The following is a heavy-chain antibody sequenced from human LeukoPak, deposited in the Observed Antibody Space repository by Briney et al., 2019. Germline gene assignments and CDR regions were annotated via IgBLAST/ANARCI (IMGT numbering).Heavy chain of an antibody. V-gene: IGHV3-21*06. CDR1: GFTVRAYT. D-gene: IGHD4-17*01. Sequence: GRSLRLSCVTSGFTVRAYTMNWVRQAPGKGLEWVASITSTSSYIYHADSLRGRFTIPRDNDENSLFPPMNSLRAEDTAVYYCTRDESYYGQYYFDYWGQGTLVTVSS. CDR2: ITSTSSYI. CDR3: TRDESYYGQYYFDY. J-gene: IGHJ4*02.